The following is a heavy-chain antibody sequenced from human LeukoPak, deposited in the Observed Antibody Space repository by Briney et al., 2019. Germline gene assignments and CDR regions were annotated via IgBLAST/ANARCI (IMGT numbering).Heavy chain of an antibody. CDR3: ARGSIGYSYDNWFDP. CDR1: GYTFTSYY. Sequence: ASVKVSCKASGYTFTSYYMHWVRQAPGQGLEWMGIINPSGGSTSYAQKFQGRVTMTRDTSTSTAYMELWSLRSDDTAVYYCARGSIGYSYDNWFDPWGQGTLVTVSS. CDR2: INPSGGST. J-gene: IGHJ5*02. D-gene: IGHD5-18*01. V-gene: IGHV1-46*01.